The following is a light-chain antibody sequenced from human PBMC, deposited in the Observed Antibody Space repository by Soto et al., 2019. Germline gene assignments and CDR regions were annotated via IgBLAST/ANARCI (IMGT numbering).Light chain of an antibody. J-gene: IGKJ1*01. V-gene: IGKV3-15*01. CDR1: QSVTYN. Sequence: ETTLTQSPATLSASPGERVTLSCRATQSVTYNLAWYQQKPGQAPRLLIYGASTRPTGIPARFSGSGFGTEFTLTISSLQPDDFATYYCHQYNYYRPTFGQGTKVDIK. CDR3: HQYNYYRPT. CDR2: GAS.